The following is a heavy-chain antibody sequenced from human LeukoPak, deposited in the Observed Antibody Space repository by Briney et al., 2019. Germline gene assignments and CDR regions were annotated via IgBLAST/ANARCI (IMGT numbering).Heavy chain of an antibody. V-gene: IGHV1-69*04. D-gene: IGHD1-1*01. CDR2: IIPILGIA. CDR1: GGTFSSYA. Sequence: ASVKVSCKASGGTFSSYAISWVRQAPGQGLEWMGTIIPILGIANYAQKFQGRVTITADKSTSTAYMELSSLRSEDTAVYYCASSGTTSAFDIWGQGTMVTVSS. CDR3: ASSGTTSAFDI. J-gene: IGHJ3*02.